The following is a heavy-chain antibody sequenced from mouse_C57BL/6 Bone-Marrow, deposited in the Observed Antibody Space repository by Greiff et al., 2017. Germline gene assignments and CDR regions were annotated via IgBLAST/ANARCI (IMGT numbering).Heavy chain of an antibody. CDR2: ISNLAYSI. CDR3: ARDLYYGSSPYYAMDY. CDR1: GFTFSDYG. J-gene: IGHJ4*01. Sequence: DVMLVESGGGLVQPGGSLKLSCAASGFTFSDYGMAWVRQAPRKGPEWVAFISNLAYSIYYADTVTGRFTISRENAKNTLYLEMSSLRSEDTAMYYCARDLYYGSSPYYAMDYWGQGTSVTVSS. V-gene: IGHV5-15*01. D-gene: IGHD1-1*01.